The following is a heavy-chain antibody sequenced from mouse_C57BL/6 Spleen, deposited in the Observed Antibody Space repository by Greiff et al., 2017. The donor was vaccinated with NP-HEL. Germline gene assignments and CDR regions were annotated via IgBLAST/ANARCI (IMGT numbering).Heavy chain of an antibody. Sequence: QVQLKQPGAELVKPGASVKMSCKASGYTFTSYWMTWVKQRPGQGLEWIGDIYPGGGCTNYNEKFKGKATLTVDKSSSTAYMQLSSLTSEDSSVYYRAKRDKSRPLDYWGQGTTLTVSS. J-gene: IGHJ2*01. CDR1: GYTFTSYW. CDR2: IYPGGGCT. V-gene: IGHV1-55*01. CDR3: AKRDKSRPLDY.